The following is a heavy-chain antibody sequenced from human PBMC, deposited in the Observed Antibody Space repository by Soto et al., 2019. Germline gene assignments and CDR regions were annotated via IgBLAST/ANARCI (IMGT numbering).Heavy chain of an antibody. Sequence: GGSLRLSCAASGFTFSSYDMHWVRQAPGNGLEWVSSIGTTGDTYYADSVKGRFTISRENAKKSLYLQMNSLETAGDTAVYYCVRGPLEYSSSSDYYFDYWGQGTLVTVSS. CDR3: VRGPLEYSSSSDYYFDY. D-gene: IGHD6-6*01. J-gene: IGHJ4*02. CDR2: IGTTGDT. CDR1: GFTFSSYD. V-gene: IGHV3-13*01.